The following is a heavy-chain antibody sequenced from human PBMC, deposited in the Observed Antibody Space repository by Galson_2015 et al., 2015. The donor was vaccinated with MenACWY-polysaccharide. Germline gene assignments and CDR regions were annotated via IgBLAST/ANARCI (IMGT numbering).Heavy chain of an antibody. CDR2: INSDGSTT. J-gene: IGHJ4*02. CDR3: ATLGGGGWPDY. V-gene: IGHV3-74*01. CDR1: GFAYSTYW. D-gene: IGHD2-15*01. Sequence: SLRLSCAASGFAYSTYWMHWVRQSPGRGLVWVSHINSDGSTTNYADSVKGRFTVSRDNAKNTLYLQMNSLRGEDTAVYYCATLGGGGWPDYWGQGTLVTVSS.